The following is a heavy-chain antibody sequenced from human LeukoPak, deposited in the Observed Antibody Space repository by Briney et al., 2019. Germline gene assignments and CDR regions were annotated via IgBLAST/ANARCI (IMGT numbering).Heavy chain of an antibody. CDR1: GFTFSSYW. D-gene: IGHD6-19*01. V-gene: IGHV3-7*01. J-gene: IGHJ4*02. CDR2: IKQDGSEK. Sequence: PGGSLRLSCAASGFTFSSYWMSWVRQAPGKGLEWVANIKQDGSEKYYVDSVKGRFTISRDNAKNSLYLQMNSLRAEDTAVYYCAREGPYSGYSSGWAFDYWGQGTLVTVSS. CDR3: AREGPYSGYSSGWAFDY.